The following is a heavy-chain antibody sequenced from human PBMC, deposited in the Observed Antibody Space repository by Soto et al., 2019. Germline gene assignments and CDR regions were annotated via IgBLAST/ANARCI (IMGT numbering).Heavy chain of an antibody. CDR2: FDPEDGET. V-gene: IGHV1-24*01. J-gene: IGHJ4*02. D-gene: IGHD1-26*01. CDR1: GYTLTELS. Sequence: GASVKVSCKVSGYTLTELSMHWVRQAPGKGLEWMGGFDPEDGETIYAQKFQGRVTITRDMSTSTAYMELSSLRSEDTAVYYCALDGSGSYHGYFDYWGQGALVTVSS. CDR3: ALDGSGSYHGYFDY.